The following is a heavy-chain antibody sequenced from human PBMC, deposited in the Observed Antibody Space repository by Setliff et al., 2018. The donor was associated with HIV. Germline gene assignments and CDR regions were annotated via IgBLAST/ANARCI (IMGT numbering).Heavy chain of an antibody. CDR2: IYHGGDT. Sequence: NPSETLSLTCAVSGYSISSTYYWGWIRQPPGMGLEWIGSIYHGGDTYYNPSLKSRVTISVDASKNQFSLNLNSVTAADTAVYYCARAGDCTEASCPKARFDPWGPGILVTVSS. J-gene: IGHJ5*02. V-gene: IGHV4-38-2*01. D-gene: IGHD2-8*02. CDR3: ARAGDCTEASCPKARFDP. CDR1: GYSISSTYY.